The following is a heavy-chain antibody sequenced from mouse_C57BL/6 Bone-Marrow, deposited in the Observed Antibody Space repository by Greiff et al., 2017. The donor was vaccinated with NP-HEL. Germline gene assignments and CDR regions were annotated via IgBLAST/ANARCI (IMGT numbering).Heavy chain of an antibody. CDR1: GYTFTNYW. V-gene: IGHV1-63*01. Sequence: VKLQESGAELVRPGTSVKMSCKASGYTFTNYWIGWAKQRPGHGLEWIGDIYPGGGYTNYNEKFKGKATLTAYKSSSTAYMQFSSLTSEDSAIYYCARSLIYYYGSSFYWYFDVWGTGTTVTVSS. J-gene: IGHJ1*03. CDR2: IYPGGGYT. D-gene: IGHD1-1*01. CDR3: ARSLIYYYGSSFYWYFDV.